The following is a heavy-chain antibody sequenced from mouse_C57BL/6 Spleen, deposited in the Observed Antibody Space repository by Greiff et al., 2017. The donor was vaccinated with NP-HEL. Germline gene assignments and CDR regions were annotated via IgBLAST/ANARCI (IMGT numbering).Heavy chain of an antibody. D-gene: IGHD2-13*01. CDR1: GFTFSDYY. V-gene: IGHV5-16*01. Sequence: EVKLMESEGGLVQPGSSMKLSCTASGFTFSDYYMAWVRQVPEKGLEWVANINYDGSSTYYLDSLKSRFIISRDNAKNILYLQMSSLKSEDTATYYCARERGELYFDYWGQGTTLTVSS. J-gene: IGHJ2*01. CDR3: ARERGELYFDY. CDR2: INYDGSST.